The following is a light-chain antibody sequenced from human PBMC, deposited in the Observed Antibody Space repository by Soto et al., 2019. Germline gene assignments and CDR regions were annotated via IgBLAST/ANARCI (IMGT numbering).Light chain of an antibody. CDR2: DAS. J-gene: IGKJ2*01. Sequence: DIQMTQSPSTLSASVGDRVTITCRASQSISSWLAWYQQKPGKAPKLLIYDASSLESGVPSRFSGSGSGTEFTLTISRLQPDDFATYYCQQYNSYSGYTFGQGTKLEI. V-gene: IGKV1-5*01. CDR3: QQYNSYSGYT. CDR1: QSISSW.